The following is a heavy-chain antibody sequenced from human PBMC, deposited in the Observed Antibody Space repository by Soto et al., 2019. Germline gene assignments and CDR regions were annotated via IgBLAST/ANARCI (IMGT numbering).Heavy chain of an antibody. Sequence: PGGSVRRSYEACGFIVSSYARSWVRQATGKGLEWVSAISGSGGSTYYADSVKGRFTISRDNSKNTLFLQMNSLRAKDTAAYYCAKEKISTSCCNWFDPWGQGTLVTVSS. V-gene: IGHV3-23*01. D-gene: IGHD2-2*01. CDR1: GFIVSSYA. J-gene: IGHJ5*02. CDR2: ISGSGGST. CDR3: AKEKISTSCCNWFDP.